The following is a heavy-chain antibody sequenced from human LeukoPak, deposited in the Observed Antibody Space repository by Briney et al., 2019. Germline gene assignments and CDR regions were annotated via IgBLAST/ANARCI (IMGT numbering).Heavy chain of an antibody. J-gene: IGHJ3*02. Sequence: SVKVSCKASGGTFSSYAISWVRQAPGHGLEWMGRIIPILGIANYAQKFQGRVTITADKSTSTAYMEPSSLRSEDTAVYYCARRSVVVTATTDAFDIWGQGTMVTVSS. V-gene: IGHV1-69*04. D-gene: IGHD2-21*02. CDR3: ARRSVVVTATTDAFDI. CDR2: IIPILGIA. CDR1: GGTFSSYA.